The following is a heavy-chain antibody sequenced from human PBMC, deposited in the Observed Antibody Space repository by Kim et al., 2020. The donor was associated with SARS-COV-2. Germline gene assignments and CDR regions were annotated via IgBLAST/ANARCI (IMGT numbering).Heavy chain of an antibody. V-gene: IGHV4-61*01. CDR2: IYYSGST. D-gene: IGHD3-3*01. CDR3: ARVNKNYDFWSGPGYYYYGMDV. CDR1: GGSVSSGSYY. Sequence: SETLSLTCTVSGGSVSSGSYYWSWIRQPPGKGLEWIGYIYYSGSTNYNPSLKSRVTISVDTSKNQFSLKLSSVTAADTAVYYCARVNKNYDFWSGPGYYYYGMDVWGQGTTVTVSS. J-gene: IGHJ6*02.